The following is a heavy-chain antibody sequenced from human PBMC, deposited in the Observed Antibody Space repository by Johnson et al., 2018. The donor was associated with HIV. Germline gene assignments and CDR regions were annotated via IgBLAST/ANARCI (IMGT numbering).Heavy chain of an antibody. J-gene: IGHJ3*02. D-gene: IGHD3-10*01. CDR1: GFTVRSNY. Sequence: QVQLVESGGGLVQPGGSLRLSCVASGFTVRSNYMSWVRQAPGKGLEWVAVIWYDGSNKYYADSVKGRFTISRDNAKNSLYLQMHNLRAEDTAVYYCVCLRAWTFDIWGQGTMVTVSS. CDR3: VCLRAWTFDI. CDR2: IWYDGSNK. V-gene: IGHV3-33*03.